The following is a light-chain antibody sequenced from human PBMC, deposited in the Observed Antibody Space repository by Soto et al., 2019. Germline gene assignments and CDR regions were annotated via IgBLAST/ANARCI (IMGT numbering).Light chain of an antibody. CDR1: ESVSSS. J-gene: IGKJ1*01. V-gene: IGKV3-15*01. CDR3: QQYSSWVWT. CDR2: GAS. Sequence: EIVMTQSPATLSVSPGERVTLSCSTSESVSSSLAWYQQKPGQAPGLLIYGASTRATGIPARFSGSGSGTEFTLTISSLQSEDFAFYYCQQYSSWVWTFGQGTKVDIK.